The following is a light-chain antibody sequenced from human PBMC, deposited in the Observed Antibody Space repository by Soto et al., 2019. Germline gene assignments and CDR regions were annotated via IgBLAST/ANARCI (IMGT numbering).Light chain of an antibody. CDR2: GGS. V-gene: IGKV3-20*01. CDR1: QSVTSTY. CDR3: QQFASSRIYS. Sequence: EILLTQSPGTLSLSPGETATLSCRASQSVTSTYLAWYQQRPGQSPRLIIYGGSTRATGFPDMFSGGGSGTEFTLNISRLEPEDSAVYYCHCQQFASSRIYSFGQGTKLEI. J-gene: IGKJ2*03.